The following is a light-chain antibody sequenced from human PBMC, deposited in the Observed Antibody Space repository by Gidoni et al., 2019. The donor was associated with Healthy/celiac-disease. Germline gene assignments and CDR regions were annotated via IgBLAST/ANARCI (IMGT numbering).Light chain of an antibody. V-gene: IGLV1-36*01. Sequence: QSVLTQPASVSEAPRQRVTIPCSGSSSNIGNNAVNWYQQLPGKAPKPPMYYDDLLPSGVSVRFSGSKSGTSASLGISGRQCGYEADYYCAAWDDSLNGLVFGGGTKLTVL. CDR3: AAWDDSLNGLV. CDR2: YDD. CDR1: SSNIGNNA. J-gene: IGLJ2*01.